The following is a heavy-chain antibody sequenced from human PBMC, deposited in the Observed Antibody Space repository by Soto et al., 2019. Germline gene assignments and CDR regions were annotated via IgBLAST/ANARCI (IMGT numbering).Heavy chain of an antibody. Sequence: VQLEQSGAAVKKPGSSVKVSCKGSAGTFNTYAISWVRQAPGQGLEWMGGIMPIVGTTRAAPRFQGRVTFTADESTTTAYMELNSLTSEDTATYYCATANLYSYGHCDHWGQGSLVTVSS. V-gene: IGHV1-69*01. CDR1: AGTFNTYA. D-gene: IGHD5-18*01. J-gene: IGHJ4*02. CDR3: ATANLYSYGHCDH. CDR2: IMPIVGTT.